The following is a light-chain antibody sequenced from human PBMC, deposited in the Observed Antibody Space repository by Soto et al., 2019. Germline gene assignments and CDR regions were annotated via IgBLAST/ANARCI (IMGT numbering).Light chain of an antibody. CDR1: QSVSNNY. CDR3: QQYGSSGT. V-gene: IGKV3-20*01. Sequence: IVLTLINSTLSLFPGDRATLSCRASQSVSNNYLAWYQQKPGQAPRLLIYGASNRATGIPDRFSGSGSGTDFTLTISRLEPEDFAVYYCQQYGSSGTFGQGTKVDIK. J-gene: IGKJ1*01. CDR2: GAS.